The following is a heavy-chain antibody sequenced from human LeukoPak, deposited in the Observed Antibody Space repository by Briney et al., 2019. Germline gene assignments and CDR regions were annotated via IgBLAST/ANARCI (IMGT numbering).Heavy chain of an antibody. J-gene: IGHJ4*02. CDR3: AKSATVWGGYFDY. D-gene: IGHD4-17*01. Sequence: GXXLRLSCAASGFTFSSYGMHWVRQAPGKGLEWVAFIRYDGSNKYYADSVKGRFTISRDNSKNTLYLQMNSLRAEDTAVYYCAKSATVWGGYFDYWGQGTLVTVSS. V-gene: IGHV3-30*02. CDR2: IRYDGSNK. CDR1: GFTFSSYG.